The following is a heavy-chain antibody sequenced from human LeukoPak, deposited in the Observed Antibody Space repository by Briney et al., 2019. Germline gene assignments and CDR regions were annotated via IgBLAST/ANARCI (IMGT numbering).Heavy chain of an antibody. J-gene: IGHJ4*02. D-gene: IGHD1-26*01. CDR3: AREGSYSGSPVGY. CDR1: GGTFSSYA. V-gene: IGHV1-69*13. CDR2: IIPIFGTA. Sequence: EASVKVSCKASGGTFSSYAISWVRQAPGQGLEWMGGIIPIFGTANYAQKFQGRVTITADESTSTAYMELSSLRSEDTAVYYCAREGSYSGSPVGYWGQGTLVTVSS.